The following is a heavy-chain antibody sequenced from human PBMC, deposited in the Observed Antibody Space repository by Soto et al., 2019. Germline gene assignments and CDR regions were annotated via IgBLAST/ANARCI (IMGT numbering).Heavy chain of an antibody. CDR2: IIPIFGPA. CDR3: AGKLGILEVGANTFDI. Sequence: QVQLVQSGAEVKKHGSSVKVSCKASGGTFSSYAISWVRQAPGHGLEWMGGIIPIFGPANYAQKFQGRVTLTEDESTRTAYVQLSSLRSEDTAVYCCAGKLGILEVGANTFDIWGQGTMVTVSS. CDR1: GGTFSSYA. V-gene: IGHV1-69*01. J-gene: IGHJ3*02. D-gene: IGHD7-27*01.